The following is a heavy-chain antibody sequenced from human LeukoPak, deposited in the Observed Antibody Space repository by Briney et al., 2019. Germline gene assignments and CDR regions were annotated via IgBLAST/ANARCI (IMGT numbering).Heavy chain of an antibody. V-gene: IGHV3-21*01. J-gene: IGHJ4*02. CDR1: GFTFSTYT. CDR3: AKGGDLDY. CDR2: IHSSISDI. D-gene: IGHD3-10*01. Sequence: GGSLRLSCAASGFTFSTYTFNWVRQAPGKGLEWVSSIHSSISDIYYADSVKGRFTISRDNSKNTLYLQMNSLRAEDTAVYYCAKGGDLDYWGQGTLVTVSS.